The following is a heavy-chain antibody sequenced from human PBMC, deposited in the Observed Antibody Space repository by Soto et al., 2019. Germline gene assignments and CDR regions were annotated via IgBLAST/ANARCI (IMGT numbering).Heavy chain of an antibody. Sequence: QLVQSGAEMKKAGSSVKVSCTASGGTATSYSLNWVRQAPGHWLEWIGGVIPFFGTPIYAQQFQGRVTNTADEATSSDYMELNTLTSEDTAVYYCASRTSGPLDYWGQGTLVTVSS. CDR2: VIPFFGTP. J-gene: IGHJ4*02. CDR3: ASRTSGPLDY. V-gene: IGHV1-69*13. D-gene: IGHD1-1*01. CDR1: GGTATSYS.